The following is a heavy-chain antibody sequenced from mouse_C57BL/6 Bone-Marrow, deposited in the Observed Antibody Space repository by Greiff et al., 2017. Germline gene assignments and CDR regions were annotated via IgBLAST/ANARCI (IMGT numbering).Heavy chain of an antibody. D-gene: IGHD2-4*01. Sequence: VQLQQSGAELVKPGASVKLSCKASGYTFTSYWMHWVKQRPGQGLEWIGDINPSSGYTNYHQKFKDKATLTADKSSSTAYMQLSSLTSEDSAVYYCARFEGLRQGFDYWGQGTLVTVSA. CDR1: GYTFTSYW. J-gene: IGHJ3*01. V-gene: IGHV1-7*01. CDR3: ARFEGLRQGFDY. CDR2: INPSSGYT.